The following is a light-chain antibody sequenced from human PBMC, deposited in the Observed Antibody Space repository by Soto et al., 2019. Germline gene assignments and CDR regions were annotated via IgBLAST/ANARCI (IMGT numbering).Light chain of an antibody. CDR3: QQYTNWVRT. Sequence: EIVMTQSPATLSVSPGERATLSCRASQSVGSNLVWYQQRPGQAPRLLMYDASTRATGIPVRFSGSGSGTEFTLTISSLQSEDFAVYYCQQYTNWVRTFGQGTKVDI. V-gene: IGKV3-15*01. CDR2: DAS. J-gene: IGKJ1*01. CDR1: QSVGSN.